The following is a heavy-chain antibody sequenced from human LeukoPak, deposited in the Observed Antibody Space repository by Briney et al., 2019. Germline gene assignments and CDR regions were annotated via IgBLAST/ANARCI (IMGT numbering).Heavy chain of an antibody. D-gene: IGHD2-2*01. CDR1: GFTFDDYA. CDR3: AREPCSSTNCRIFDS. J-gene: IGHJ4*02. CDR2: ISWNSGSI. V-gene: IGHV3-9*01. Sequence: GGSLRLSCAASGFTFDDYAMHWVRQAPGKGLEWVSGISWNSGSIGYADSVKGRFTISRDNAKNSLYLQMNSLRAEDTAVYYCAREPCSSTNCRIFDSWGQGTLVTVSS.